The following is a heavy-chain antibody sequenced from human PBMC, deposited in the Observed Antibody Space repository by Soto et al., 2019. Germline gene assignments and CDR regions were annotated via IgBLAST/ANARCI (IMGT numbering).Heavy chain of an antibody. CDR2: IIPILGIA. CDR1: GGTFSSYT. CDR3: ARDLIAEEIQLWF. Sequence: QVQLVQSGAEVKKPGSSVKVSCKASGGTFSSYTISWVRQAPGQGLEWMGRIIPILGIANYAQKFQGRVTITADKSTSTAYMELSSLRSEDTDVYYCARDLIAEEIQLWFWGQGTLVTVSS. V-gene: IGHV1-69*08. J-gene: IGHJ4*02. D-gene: IGHD5-18*01.